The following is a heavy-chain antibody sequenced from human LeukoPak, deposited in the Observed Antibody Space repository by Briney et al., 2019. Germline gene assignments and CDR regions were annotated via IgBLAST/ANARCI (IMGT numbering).Heavy chain of an antibody. CDR1: GFTFTTYG. D-gene: IGHD3-10*01. Sequence: GGSLRLSCAASGFTFTTYGMSWVRQAPGKGLEWVSSISGSATSTYYAESVKGRFTISRDNAKNTVYLQMNSLRAEDTAVYYCARDYVSGSFGPWGQGTLVTVSS. CDR2: ISGSATST. J-gene: IGHJ5*02. V-gene: IGHV3-23*01. CDR3: ARDYVSGSFGP.